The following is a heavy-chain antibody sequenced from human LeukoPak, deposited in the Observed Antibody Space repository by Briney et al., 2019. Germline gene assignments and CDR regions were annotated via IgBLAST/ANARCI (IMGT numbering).Heavy chain of an antibody. V-gene: IGHV4-34*01. J-gene: IGHJ2*01. Sequence: SETLSLPCAVYGWPFSGFYWSWIRQPPGQGLEMIGEINHSGRTNFNSSLKSRVTISIDTSNNQFPVQLRSVTAAATAVYYCGRARGYSYGYVGDWGRGTMVTVSS. CDR3: GRARGYSYGYVGD. CDR2: INHSGRT. CDR1: GWPFSGFY. D-gene: IGHD5-18*01.